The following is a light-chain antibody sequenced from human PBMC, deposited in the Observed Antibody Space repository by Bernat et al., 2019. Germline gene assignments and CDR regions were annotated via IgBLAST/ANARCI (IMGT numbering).Light chain of an antibody. CDR1: SINVGNQG. CDR2: RNN. Sequence: QAGLTQPPSVSKDLRQTATLTCTGNSINVGNQGAAWLQQHQGHPPKLLSYRNNNRPSGISERLSASRSGNTASLTITGLQPEDEADYYCSAWDTGLSGWVFGGGTKLTVL. CDR3: SAWDTGLSGWV. V-gene: IGLV10-54*01. J-gene: IGLJ3*02.